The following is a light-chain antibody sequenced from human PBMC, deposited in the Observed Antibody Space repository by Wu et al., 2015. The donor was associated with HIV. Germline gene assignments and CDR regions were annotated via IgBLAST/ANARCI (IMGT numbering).Light chain of an antibody. CDR1: QDIAHY. J-gene: IGKJ1*01. Sequence: DIQLTQSPASLSAPVGDRVTITCRASQDIAHYLAWYQQKPGKAPKLLIYAVSLLREGVPSRFSGSGSGTDFTLAISSLQPEDVATYYCQKYNTAPWTFGQGTKVEMK. CDR2: AVS. V-gene: IGKV1-27*01. CDR3: QKYNTAPWT.